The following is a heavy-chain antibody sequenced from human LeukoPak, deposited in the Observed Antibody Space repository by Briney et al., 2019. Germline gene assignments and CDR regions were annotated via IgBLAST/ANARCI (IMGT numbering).Heavy chain of an antibody. J-gene: IGHJ6*02. CDR2: INPTAGST. CDR3: ARDLSLRGTMGFYYYGMDV. D-gene: IGHD3-10*01. V-gene: IGHV1-46*01. Sequence: ASVKVSCKTSGYTFTSYYIHWARQAPGQGLEWMGIINPTAGSTNYAQKFQGRVTMTRDTSTSTVYMELSSLRSEDTAVYYCARDLSLRGTMGFYYYGMDVWGQGTTVTASS. CDR1: GYTFTSYY.